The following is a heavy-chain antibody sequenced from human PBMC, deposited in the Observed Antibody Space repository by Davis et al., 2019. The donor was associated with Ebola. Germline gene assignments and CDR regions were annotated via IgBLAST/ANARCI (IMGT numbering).Heavy chain of an antibody. V-gene: IGHV1-18*01. J-gene: IGHJ4*02. CDR2: ISAYNGNT. Sequence: ASVKVSCKASAYTFNNYIISWVRQAPGQGLEWMGWISAYNGNTNYAQKLQGRVTMTTDTSTSTAYMELRSLRSDDTAVYYCARGYCSGGSCYSPDYWGQGTLVTVSS. CDR3: ARGYCSGGSCYSPDY. D-gene: IGHD2-15*01. CDR1: AYTFNNYI.